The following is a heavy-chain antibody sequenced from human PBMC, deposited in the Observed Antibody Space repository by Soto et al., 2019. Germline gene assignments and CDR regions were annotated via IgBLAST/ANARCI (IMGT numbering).Heavy chain of an antibody. CDR1: GYTFTGYY. Sequence: ASVKVSCKASGYTFTGYYMHWVRQAPGQGLEWMGWINPNSGSTNYAQNFQGWVTMTRDTSISTAYMELSRLRSDDTAVYYCARDAGGIAVAPRYFDYWGQGTLVPVSS. CDR2: INPNSGST. CDR3: ARDAGGIAVAPRYFDY. D-gene: IGHD6-19*01. J-gene: IGHJ4*02. V-gene: IGHV1-2*04.